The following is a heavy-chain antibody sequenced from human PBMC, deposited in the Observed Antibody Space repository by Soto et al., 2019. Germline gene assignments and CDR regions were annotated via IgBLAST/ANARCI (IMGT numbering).Heavy chain of an antibody. CDR3: ARVEGSSYYFRHDC. Sequence: TLSLPCTVSGGCISSGSYHWSWIRQHPGKGLEWIGNIYYSGSSYYNPSLKSRATISIDTSKDQFSLRLGSVTAADTDVYYCARVEGSSYYFRHDCWGRGTPVTVSS. CDR2: IYYSGSS. V-gene: IGHV4-31*03. CDR1: GGCISSGSYH. J-gene: IGHJ4*02. D-gene: IGHD1-26*01.